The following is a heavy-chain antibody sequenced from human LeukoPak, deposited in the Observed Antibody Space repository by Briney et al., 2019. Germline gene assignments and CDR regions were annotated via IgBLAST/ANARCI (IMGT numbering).Heavy chain of an antibody. Sequence: PSETLSLTCTVSGGFISSYYWSWIRQPPGKGLEWIGYIYTSGSTNYNPSLKSRVTISVDTSKNQFSLKLSSVTAADTAVYYCARHAKSYQAAFDIWGQGTMVTVSS. V-gene: IGHV4-4*09. CDR3: ARHAKSYQAAFDI. J-gene: IGHJ3*02. CDR1: GGFISSYY. CDR2: IYTSGST. D-gene: IGHD1-26*01.